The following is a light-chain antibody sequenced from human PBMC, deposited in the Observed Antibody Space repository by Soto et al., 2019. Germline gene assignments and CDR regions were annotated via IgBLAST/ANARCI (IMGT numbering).Light chain of an antibody. CDR3: KQYDNSRT. CDR2: DVS. J-gene: IGKJ1*01. CDR1: QSVSTW. V-gene: IGKV1-5*01. Sequence: DIQLTQSPSTLSASVGDRVTITCRASQSVSTWLAWYQQKPGRAPRLLIYDVSNLESGVPSRFSGTGSGTEFTLTITSLQPEDFAIYYCKQYDNSRTFGQGTKVDIK.